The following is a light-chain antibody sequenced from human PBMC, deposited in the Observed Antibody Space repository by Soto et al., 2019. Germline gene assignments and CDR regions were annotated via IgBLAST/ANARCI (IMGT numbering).Light chain of an antibody. CDR2: RAS. CDR1: QSISIW. J-gene: IGKJ1*01. CDR3: QQYNTYAWT. Sequence: DIQMTQSPSTLSASVGDRVTITCRASQSISIWLAWYQQKPGKAPKLLIYRASSLESGVPSRFSGSASGTEFTLTISSLQPDDFATSYCQQYNTYAWTFGQGTKVEIK. V-gene: IGKV1-5*03.